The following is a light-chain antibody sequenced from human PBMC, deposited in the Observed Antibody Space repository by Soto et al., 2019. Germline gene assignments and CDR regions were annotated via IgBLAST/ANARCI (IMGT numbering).Light chain of an antibody. CDR3: QQYGISPPKYT. CDR2: SAS. V-gene: IGKV3-20*01. J-gene: IGKJ2*01. Sequence: EIVLTQSPGTLSLSPGERATLSCRASQSVNSSYLAWYQQKPGQAPRLLIYSASSRATGIPDRFSGSWSGTAFTLTISRLEPEDFAVYYWQQYGISPPKYTFGQGTKLEIK. CDR1: QSVNSSY.